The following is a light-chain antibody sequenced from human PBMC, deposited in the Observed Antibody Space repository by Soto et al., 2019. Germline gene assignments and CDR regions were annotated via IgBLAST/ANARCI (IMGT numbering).Light chain of an antibody. V-gene: IGKV3-11*01. CDR1: QSVSSY. J-gene: IGKJ5*01. Sequence: EIVLTQSPATLSLSPGERATLSCRASQSVSSYLAWYQQKPGQAPRLLIYDASNRATGIPARFSGSGPGTXXXLTISSLEPEDFAVYYCQQRSNWPPSTFGQGTRLEIK. CDR2: DAS. CDR3: QQRSNWPPST.